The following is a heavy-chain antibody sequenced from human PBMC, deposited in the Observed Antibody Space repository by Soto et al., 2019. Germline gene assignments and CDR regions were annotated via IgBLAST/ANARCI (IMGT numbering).Heavy chain of an antibody. D-gene: IGHD2-15*01. J-gene: IGHJ4*02. CDR1: GFKFDDYM. Sequence: GGSLRLSCEASGFKFDDYMMHWVRQAPGKGLEWIYLISWDGGSIDYADSIKGRFTVSRDNSKNSLYLHMNSLKTEDTAIYYCAKEGNGGSSLDHWGQGTLVTVSS. V-gene: IGHV3-43*01. CDR2: ISWDGGSI. CDR3: AKEGNGGSSLDH.